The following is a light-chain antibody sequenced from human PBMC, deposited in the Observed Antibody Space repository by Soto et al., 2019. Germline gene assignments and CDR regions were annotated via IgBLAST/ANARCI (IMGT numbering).Light chain of an antibody. CDR2: GAS. Sequence: EIVMTQSPSTLSVSPGERATLSCRASQSVSSNLAWYQQKPGQAPRLLIYGASTRATGITARFSGSGSGTEFTLTISSLKSEDFAVYFCQQYNNWPRWTFGQGTKLEIK. CDR1: QSVSSN. CDR3: QQYNNWPRWT. J-gene: IGKJ1*01. V-gene: IGKV3-15*01.